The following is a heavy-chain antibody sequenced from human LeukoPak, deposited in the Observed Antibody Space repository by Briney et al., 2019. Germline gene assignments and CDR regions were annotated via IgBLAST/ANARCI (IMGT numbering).Heavy chain of an antibody. CDR1: GYTFTSYD. J-gene: IGHJ3*02. V-gene: IGHV1-8*01. CDR3: ARRGARYYDFWSGYYRAFDI. CDR2: MNPNSGNT. Sequence: ASVTVSCKASGYTFTSYDINWVRQAPGQGLEWMGWMNPNSGNTGYAQKFQGRVTMTRNTSISTAYMELSSLRSEDTAVYYCARRGARYYDFWSGYYRAFDIWGQGTMVTVSS. D-gene: IGHD3-3*01.